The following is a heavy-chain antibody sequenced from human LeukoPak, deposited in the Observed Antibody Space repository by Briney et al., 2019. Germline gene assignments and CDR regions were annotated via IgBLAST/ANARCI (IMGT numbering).Heavy chain of an antibody. V-gene: IGHV3-21*01. CDR3: AKDLLDIVAPGDY. CDR2: ISSSSSYI. J-gene: IGHJ4*02. Sequence: GGSLRLSCAASGFTFSSFCMNWVRQAPGKGLEWVSSISSSSSYIYYADSVKGRFTISRDNAKNSLYLQMNSLRAEDTAVYYCAKDLLDIVAPGDYWRQGTLVTVSS. CDR1: GFTFSSFC. D-gene: IGHD5-12*01.